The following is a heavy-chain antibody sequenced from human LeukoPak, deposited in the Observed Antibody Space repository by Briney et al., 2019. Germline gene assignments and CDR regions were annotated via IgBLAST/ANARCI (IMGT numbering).Heavy chain of an antibody. Sequence: EWMGRIIPILGIANYAQKFQGTVTITGDKSTSTAYMELSSLRSEDTAVCYCARGVTGAFDIWGQGTMVTVSS. D-gene: IGHD2-21*02. V-gene: IGHV1-69*04. CDR3: ARGVTGAFDI. CDR2: IIPILGIA. J-gene: IGHJ3*02.